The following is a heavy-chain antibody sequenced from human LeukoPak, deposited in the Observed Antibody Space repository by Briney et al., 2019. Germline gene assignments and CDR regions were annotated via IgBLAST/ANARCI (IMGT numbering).Heavy chain of an antibody. Sequence: SETLSLTCTVSGGSIKSYYWNWIRQPPGKGLELIGYIYYSGSPTYNPSLKSRVTISVDTSKNQFSLKLGSVTAADTAVYYCARGVAARPDYWGQGTLVTVSS. V-gene: IGHV4-59*01. J-gene: IGHJ4*02. D-gene: IGHD6-6*01. CDR1: GGSIKSYY. CDR2: IYYSGSP. CDR3: ARGVAARPDY.